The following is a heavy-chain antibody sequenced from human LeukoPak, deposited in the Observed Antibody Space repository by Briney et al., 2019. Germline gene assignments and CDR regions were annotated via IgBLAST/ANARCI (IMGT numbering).Heavy chain of an antibody. CDR2: INPDSGAT. J-gene: IGHJ4*02. Sequence: ASVKVSCKAYGYPFTGYYIHWVRQAPGQGLEWMGWINPDSGATNYAQKFQGRVTLTRDASINTAYMELTRLTSDDTAVYFSAREGLSSSSWHICDFWGQGTLVTVSS. CDR3: AREGLSSSSWHICDF. V-gene: IGHV1-2*02. CDR1: GYPFTGYY. D-gene: IGHD6-13*01.